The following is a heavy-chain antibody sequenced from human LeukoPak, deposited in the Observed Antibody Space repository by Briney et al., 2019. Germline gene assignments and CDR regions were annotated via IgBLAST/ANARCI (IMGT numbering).Heavy chain of an antibody. CDR1: GVSITRDSYY. D-gene: IGHD1-26*01. J-gene: IGHJ4*02. CDR3: ARHTTPHSFDY. CDR2: ISYTGST. Sequence: SETLPLTCSVSGVSITRDSYYWRWLRLHPGRGLEWIEYISYTGSTPYHPSLKRRVTMSLNTSKKQFSLRLSSVTAADTAVYFCARHTTPHSFDYWGQGTLVTVSS. V-gene: IGHV4-31*03.